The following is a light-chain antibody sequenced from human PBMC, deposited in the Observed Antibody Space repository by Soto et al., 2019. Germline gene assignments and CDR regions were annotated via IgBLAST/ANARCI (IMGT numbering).Light chain of an antibody. J-gene: IGLJ1*01. CDR1: SSDVGSYNY. V-gene: IGLV2-14*03. Sequence: QSALTQPRSVSGSPGQSITISCTGSSSDVGSYNYVSWYQQHPGQAPKFMIYDVNKRPSGVSHRFSGSQSGSTASLTISGLQAEDEADYYCFSYTTTSTLLFGTGTKVTVL. CDR2: DVN. CDR3: FSYTTTSTLL.